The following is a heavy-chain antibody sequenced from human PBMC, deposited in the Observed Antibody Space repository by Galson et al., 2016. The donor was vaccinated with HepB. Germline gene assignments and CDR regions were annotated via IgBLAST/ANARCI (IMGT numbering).Heavy chain of an antibody. Sequence: LRLSCAASGFSFSDYYMSWLRQAPGKGLERVSFIGDSGTNIYYADSVKGRFTISRDNAKNSLYLQVNSLRAEDTAVYYCARVLGTFDIWGQGTMVTVSS. CDR2: IGDSGTNI. D-gene: IGHD3-10*01. V-gene: IGHV3-11*01. CDR3: ARVLGTFDI. J-gene: IGHJ3*02. CDR1: GFSFSDYY.